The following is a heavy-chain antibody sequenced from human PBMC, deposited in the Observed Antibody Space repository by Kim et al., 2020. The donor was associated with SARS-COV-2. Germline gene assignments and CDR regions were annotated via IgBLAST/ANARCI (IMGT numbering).Heavy chain of an antibody. D-gene: IGHD3-22*01. CDR2: INHSGST. V-gene: IGHV4-34*01. Sequence: SETLSLICAVYGGSFSGYYWSWIRQPPGKGLEWIGEINHSGSTNYNPSLKSRVTISVDTSKNQFSLKLSSVTAADTAVYYCSRGREEITMIVVVASYYY. CDR3: SRGREEITMIVVVASYYY. J-gene: IGHJ6*01. CDR1: GGSFSGYY.